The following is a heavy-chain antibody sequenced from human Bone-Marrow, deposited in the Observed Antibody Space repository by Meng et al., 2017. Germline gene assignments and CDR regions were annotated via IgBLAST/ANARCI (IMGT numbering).Heavy chain of an antibody. D-gene: IGHD2-15*01. CDR2: IKEDGSEE. CDR3: LLFVRRASGWDY. CDR1: GFTFSSFW. V-gene: IGHV3-7*01. J-gene: IGHJ4*02. Sequence: GESLKISCAASGFTFSSFWMSWVRQAPGKGLEWVANIKEDGSEEYYVDSVKGRFTISRDNAKNSLYLQMNSLRAEDTAAYYCLLFVRRASGWDYWGQGTLVTVSS.